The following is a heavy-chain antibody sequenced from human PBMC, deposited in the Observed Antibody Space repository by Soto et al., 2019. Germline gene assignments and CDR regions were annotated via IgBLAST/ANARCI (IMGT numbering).Heavy chain of an antibody. V-gene: IGHV3-66*01. CDR3: ARDISGYSYGYGY. J-gene: IGHJ4*02. CDR1: GFTVSSNY. Sequence: EVQLVESGGGLVQPGGSLRLSCAASGFTVSSNYMSWVRQAPGKGLEWVSVIYSGGSTYYADSEKGRFTISRDNSKNTLYLQMNSLRAEDMAVYYCARDISGYSYGYGYWGQGTLVTFAS. CDR2: IYSGGST. D-gene: IGHD5-18*01.